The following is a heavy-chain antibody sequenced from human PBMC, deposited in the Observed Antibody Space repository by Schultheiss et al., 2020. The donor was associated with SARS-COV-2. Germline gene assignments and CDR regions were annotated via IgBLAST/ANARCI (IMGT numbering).Heavy chain of an antibody. V-gene: IGHV1-2*02. J-gene: IGHJ4*02. CDR1: GYTFTGYY. CDR2: INPNSGGT. Sequence: ASVKVSCKASGYTFTGYYMHWVRQAPGQGLEWMGWINPNSGGTNYAQKLQGRVTMTTDTSTSTAYMELRSLRSDDTAVYYCARGGEIAVADPFDYWGQGTLVTVSS. CDR3: ARGGEIAVADPFDY. D-gene: IGHD6-19*01.